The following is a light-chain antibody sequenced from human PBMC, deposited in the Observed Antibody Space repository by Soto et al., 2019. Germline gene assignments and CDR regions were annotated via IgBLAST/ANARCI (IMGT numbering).Light chain of an antibody. J-gene: IGKJ5*01. CDR2: RAS. Sequence: EVLMTQSPDTLYVSPGERVTLSCRASQSVSDKLAWYQQKPGQGPRXLVYRASTRTLGIPARFSGSESGTELTLTISSLQSEDFEIYYCQQYNTWPITFGQGTRLEIK. CDR1: QSVSDK. V-gene: IGKV3-15*01. CDR3: QQYNTWPIT.